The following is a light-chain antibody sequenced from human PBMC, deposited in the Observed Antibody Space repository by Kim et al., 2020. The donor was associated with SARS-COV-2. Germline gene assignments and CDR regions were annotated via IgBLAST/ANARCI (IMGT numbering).Light chain of an antibody. V-gene: IGKV1D-16*01. CDR3: QQYSTYPRT. Sequence: DIQMTQSPSSLSASVGDTVTITCRASQGISTSLAWYQQKPEKAPKSLLYGASSLKSGVPSRFSGSGSGTDFTLTISSLQPEDFATYYCQQYSTYPRTFGQGTKVDIK. CDR2: GAS. CDR1: QGISTS. J-gene: IGKJ1*01.